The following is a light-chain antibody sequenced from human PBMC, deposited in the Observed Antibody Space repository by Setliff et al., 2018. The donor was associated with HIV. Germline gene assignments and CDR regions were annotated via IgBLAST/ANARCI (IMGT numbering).Light chain of an antibody. CDR1: SSNIGADYD. V-gene: IGLV1-40*01. Sequence: QSALTQPPSVSGAPGQRVTISCTGSSSNIGADYDVHWYQQLPGTAPKLLISGHNNRPSGVPDRFSGSKSGTSASPAITGLQAEDEADYYCQSYDSSLSGYVFGSGTKVTVL. CDR2: GHN. CDR3: QSYDSSLSGYV. J-gene: IGLJ1*01.